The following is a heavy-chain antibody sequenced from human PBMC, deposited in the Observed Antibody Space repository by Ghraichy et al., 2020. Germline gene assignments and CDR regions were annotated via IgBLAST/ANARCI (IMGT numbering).Heavy chain of an antibody. Sequence: GSLSLTCAVYGGSFSGYYWSWIRQPPGKGLEWIGEINHSGSTNYNPSLKSRVTISVDTSKNQFSLKLSSVTAADTAVYYCARSGSYYFRYYFDYWGQGTLVTVSS. CDR3: ARSGSYYFRYYFDY. J-gene: IGHJ4*02. V-gene: IGHV4-34*01. D-gene: IGHD3-10*01. CDR1: GGSFSGYY. CDR2: INHSGST.